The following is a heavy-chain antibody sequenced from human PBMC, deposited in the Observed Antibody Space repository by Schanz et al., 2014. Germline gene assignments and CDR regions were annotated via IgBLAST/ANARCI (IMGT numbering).Heavy chain of an antibody. V-gene: IGHV3-23*04. Sequence: EVQLVESGGGLVQPRGSLRLSCAASEFSFSSFAMTWVRQAPGQGLEWVSTISGSGGDTYPADSVKGRFTISRDNSKNTMYLQMNSLRAEDTAVYYCVKDLQRELLRDDHYYGMDVWGQGTTVTVS. J-gene: IGHJ6*02. D-gene: IGHD1-26*01. CDR2: ISGSGGDT. CDR3: VKDLQRELLRDDHYYGMDV. CDR1: EFSFSSFA.